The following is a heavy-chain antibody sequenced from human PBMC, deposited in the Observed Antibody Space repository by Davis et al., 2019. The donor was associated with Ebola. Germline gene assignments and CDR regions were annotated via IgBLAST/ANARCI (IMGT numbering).Heavy chain of an antibody. Sequence: GESLKISCAASGFTFRRHAMTWVRQAPGKGLEWVAAISDSGGRTYYADSVKGRFTISRDNSKNTLYLQMNSLRAEDTAVYYCAKQLFWFGEETTWGQGTLVAVSS. D-gene: IGHD3-10*01. CDR1: GFTFRRHA. CDR2: ISDSGGRT. J-gene: IGHJ5*02. CDR3: AKQLFWFGEETT. V-gene: IGHV3-23*01.